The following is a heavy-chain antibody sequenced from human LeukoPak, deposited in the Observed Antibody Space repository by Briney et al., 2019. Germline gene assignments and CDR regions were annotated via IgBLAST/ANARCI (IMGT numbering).Heavy chain of an antibody. J-gene: IGHJ6*02. D-gene: IGHD6-13*01. V-gene: IGHV3-23*01. CDR2: ISGSGGST. Sequence: GGSLRLSCAASGFTFSYYGMSWVRQAPGKGLEWVSAISGSGGSTYYADSVKGRFTISRDNSKNTLYLQMNSLRAEDTAVYYCAKDGRGSSSWEYYYYGMDVWGQGTTVTVSS. CDR1: GFTFSYYG. CDR3: AKDGRGSSSWEYYYYGMDV.